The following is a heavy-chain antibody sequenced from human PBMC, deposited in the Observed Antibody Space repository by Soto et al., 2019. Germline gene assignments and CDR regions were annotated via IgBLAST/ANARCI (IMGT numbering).Heavy chain of an antibody. D-gene: IGHD6-13*01. CDR1: GGTFSSYA. V-gene: IGHV1-69*01. Sequence: QVQLVQSGADVKTHASSVKVSCKASGGTFSSYAISWVRQAPAQGLEWMGGLIHIFGTANYAQKFQGRVTITADESTGTGYMELSSLRSEDTAVYYCARVVAGTAAAGSFDYWGQGTVVTVSS. CDR3: ARVVAGTAAAGSFDY. CDR2: LIHIFGTA. J-gene: IGHJ4*02.